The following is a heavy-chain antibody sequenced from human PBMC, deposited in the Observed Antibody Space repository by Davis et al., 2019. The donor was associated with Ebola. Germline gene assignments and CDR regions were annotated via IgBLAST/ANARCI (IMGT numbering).Heavy chain of an antibody. CDR3: AREATFYDYIWGSYRLTTPPDY. J-gene: IGHJ4*02. D-gene: IGHD3-16*02. V-gene: IGHV3-21*03. Sequence: GESLKISCAASGFTFRSYSMNWVRQAPGKGLEWVSSISSSSSNIYYADSVKGRFTISRDNAKNSLYLQMNSLRAEDTAVYYCAREATFYDYIWGSYRLTTPPDYWGQGTLVTVSS. CDR1: GFTFRSYS. CDR2: ISSSSSNI.